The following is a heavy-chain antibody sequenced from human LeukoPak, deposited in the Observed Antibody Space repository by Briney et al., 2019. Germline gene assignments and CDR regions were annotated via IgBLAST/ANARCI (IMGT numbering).Heavy chain of an antibody. CDR3: ARLPNTYYHFWSGYYTNSGYYYYMDV. Sequence: PETLSLTCTVSGGSISSSSYSWVWIRQPPGMGLVWIGSIYYSGSTYYNPSLKSRLSISVDTSKNQFSPKLSPVTAADTAVYYCARLPNTYYHFWSGYYTNSGYYYYMDVWGKGTTVTVSS. CDR2: IYYSGST. CDR1: GGSISSSSYS. D-gene: IGHD3-3*01. J-gene: IGHJ6*03. V-gene: IGHV4-39*01.